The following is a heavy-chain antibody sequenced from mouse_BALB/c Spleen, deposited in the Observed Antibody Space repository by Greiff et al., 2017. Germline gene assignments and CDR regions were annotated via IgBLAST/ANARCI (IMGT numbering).Heavy chain of an antibody. CDR3: AGRSWVVAMDY. Sequence: EVKLEESGGGLVQPGGSRKLSCAASGFTFSSFGMHWVRQAPEKGLEWVAYISSGSSTIYYADTVKGRVTISRDNPKHTLFLQMPSLRSEDTAMYYCAGRSWVVAMDYWGQGTSVTVSS. V-gene: IGHV5-17*02. CDR2: ISSGSSTI. CDR1: GFTFSSFG. J-gene: IGHJ4*01. D-gene: IGHD1-1*01.